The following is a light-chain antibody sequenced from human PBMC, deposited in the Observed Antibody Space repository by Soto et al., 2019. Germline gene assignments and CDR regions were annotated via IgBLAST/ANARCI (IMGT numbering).Light chain of an antibody. CDR1: QSIGSW. Sequence: DIQMTQSPSTLSGSVGDRVIITCRASQSIGSWLAWYQQQPGKVPKLLIYTASTLQSGVPSRFSGSGSGAEFTLTISSLQPEDFATYYCQQYYTYPQTFGQGTKLEIK. CDR3: QQYYTYPQT. CDR2: TAS. J-gene: IGKJ2*01. V-gene: IGKV1-5*03.